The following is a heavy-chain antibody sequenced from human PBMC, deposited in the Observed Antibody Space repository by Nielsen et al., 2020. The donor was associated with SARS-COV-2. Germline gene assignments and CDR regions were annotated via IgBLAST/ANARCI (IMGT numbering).Heavy chain of an antibody. CDR3: AKVQLAFDY. V-gene: IGHV3-23*01. Sequence: GESLKISCAASGFTFSSYAMSWVRQAPGKGLEWVSAISGSGGSTYYADSVKGRFTISRDNSKNTLYLQMSSLRAEDTAVYYCAKVQLAFDYWGQGTLVTVSS. D-gene: IGHD2-2*01. CDR1: GFTFSSYA. J-gene: IGHJ4*02. CDR2: ISGSGGST.